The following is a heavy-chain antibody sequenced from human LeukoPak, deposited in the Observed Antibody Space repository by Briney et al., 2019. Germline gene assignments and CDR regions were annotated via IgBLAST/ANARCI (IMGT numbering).Heavy chain of an antibody. Sequence: SETLSLTCIVSGGSISSYYWSWIRQPPGKGLEWIGYIYYSGSTNYNPSLKSRVTISVDTSKNQFSLKLSSVTAADTAVYYCARGSRAVWYFDLWGRGTLVTVSS. CDR3: ARGSRAVWYFDL. CDR2: IYYSGST. CDR1: GGSISSYY. V-gene: IGHV4-59*01. J-gene: IGHJ2*01. D-gene: IGHD1-26*01.